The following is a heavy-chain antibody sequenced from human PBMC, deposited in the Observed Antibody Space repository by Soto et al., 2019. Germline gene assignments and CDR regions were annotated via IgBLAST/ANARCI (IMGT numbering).Heavy chain of an antibody. D-gene: IGHD3-3*01. Sequence: ASETLSLTCAVYGGSFSGYYWSWIRQPPGKGLEWIGEINHSGSTNYNPSLKSRVTISVDTSKNQFSLKLSSVTAADTAVYYCARGGRILEWLNHSSSWRNWFDPWGQGTLVTVSS. CDR1: GGSFSGYY. CDR3: ARGGRILEWLNHSSSWRNWFDP. J-gene: IGHJ5*02. V-gene: IGHV4-34*01. CDR2: INHSGST.